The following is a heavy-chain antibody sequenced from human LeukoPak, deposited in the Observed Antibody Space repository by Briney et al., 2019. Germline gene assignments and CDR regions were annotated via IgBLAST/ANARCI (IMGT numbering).Heavy chain of an antibody. CDR3: ARVTRGYSYGYRGNFDY. CDR1: GGSFSGYY. V-gene: IGHV4-34*01. CDR2: INHSGST. J-gene: IGHJ4*02. Sequence: SETLSLTCAVYGGSFSGYYWSWIRQPPGKGLEWIGEINHSGSTNYNPSLKSRVTISVDTSKNQFSLKLSSVAAADTAVYYCARVTRGYSYGYRGNFDYWGQGTLVTVSS. D-gene: IGHD5-18*01.